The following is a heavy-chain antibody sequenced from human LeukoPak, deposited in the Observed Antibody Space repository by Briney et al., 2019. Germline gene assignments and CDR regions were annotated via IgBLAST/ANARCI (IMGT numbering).Heavy chain of an antibody. J-gene: IGHJ3*02. CDR2: ISYDGSNK. Sequence: GGSLRLSCAASGFTFSSYAMHWVRQAPGKGLEWGAVISYDGSNKHYADSVKGRFTISRDNSKNTLYLQMNSLRAEDTAVYYCAKDLRNSVSPSPSAFDIWGQGTMVTVSS. D-gene: IGHD2-8*01. CDR3: AKDLRNSVSPSPSAFDI. V-gene: IGHV3-30-3*01. CDR1: GFTFSSYA.